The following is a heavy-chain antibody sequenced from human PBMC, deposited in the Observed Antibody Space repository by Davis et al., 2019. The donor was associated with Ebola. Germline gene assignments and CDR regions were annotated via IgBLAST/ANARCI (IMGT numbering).Heavy chain of an antibody. CDR2: IKSTTAGGRT. CDR1: GFKFSYAW. CDR3: TRALDSRYNKFYDY. D-gene: IGHD6-13*01. Sequence: PGGSLRPSCAASGFKFSYAWMSWIRQAPGKGLEWVGRIKSTTAGGRTDYATPVKGRFTISRDASKSTGYLQMDGLKTEDTAVYYCTRALDSRYNKFYDYWGQGTLVTVSS. J-gene: IGHJ4*02. V-gene: IGHV3-15*01.